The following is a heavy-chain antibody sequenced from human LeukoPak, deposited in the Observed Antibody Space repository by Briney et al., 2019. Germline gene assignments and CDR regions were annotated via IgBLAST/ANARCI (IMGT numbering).Heavy chain of an antibody. Sequence: PSETLSLTCTVSGGSISSYYWSWIRQPPGKGLEWIGYIYYGGSTNYNPSLKSRVTISVDTSKNQFSLKLSSVTAADTAVYYCARIKGLGSGWAYFDYWGQGTLVTVSS. V-gene: IGHV4-59*01. CDR2: IYYGGST. CDR1: GGSISSYY. J-gene: IGHJ4*02. CDR3: ARIKGLGSGWAYFDY. D-gene: IGHD6-19*01.